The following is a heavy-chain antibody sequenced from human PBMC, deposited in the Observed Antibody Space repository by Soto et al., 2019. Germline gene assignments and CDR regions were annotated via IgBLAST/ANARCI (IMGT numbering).Heavy chain of an antibody. Sequence: GGSLRLSCAASGFTFNAYWMNWVRQAQGKGLEWVANIHQDGDEKYYVDSVKGRFTISRDNAKKSLYLQMNSLRVEDTAVYYCARDWRVRRSSYFYHGFDVWGQGTTGTVSS. CDR2: IHQDGDEK. CDR1: GFTFNAYW. J-gene: IGHJ6*02. V-gene: IGHV3-7*01. D-gene: IGHD3-10*01. CDR3: ARDWRVRRSSYFYHGFDV.